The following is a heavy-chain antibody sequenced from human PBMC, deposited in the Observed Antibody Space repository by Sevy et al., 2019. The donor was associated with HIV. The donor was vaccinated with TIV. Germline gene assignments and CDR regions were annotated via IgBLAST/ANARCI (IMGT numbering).Heavy chain of an antibody. CDR3: ARDGGVVTAPGSHYFDY. CDR2: ISAYNGNT. Sequence: ASVKVSCKASGYTFTSYGISWVRQAPGQGLEWMGWISAYNGNTNYAQKLQGRVTMTTDTSTSTAYMELRSLRSDDTAVYYCARDGGVVTAPGSHYFDYWGQGTLVTVSS. CDR1: GYTFTSYG. D-gene: IGHD2-21*02. V-gene: IGHV1-18*01. J-gene: IGHJ4*02.